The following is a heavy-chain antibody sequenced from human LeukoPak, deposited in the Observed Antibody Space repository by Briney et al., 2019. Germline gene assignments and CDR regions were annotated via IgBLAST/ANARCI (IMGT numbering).Heavy chain of an antibody. Sequence: QPGRSLRLSCAASGFTFDDYAMHWVRQAPGRGLEWVSGISWNSGSIGYADSVKGRFTISRDNAKNSLYLQMNSLRAEDTALYYCAKDICPSPGYSSGWYGFWGQGTLVTVSS. J-gene: IGHJ4*02. V-gene: IGHV3-9*01. CDR3: AKDICPSPGYSSGWYGF. CDR2: ISWNSGSI. D-gene: IGHD6-19*01. CDR1: GFTFDDYA.